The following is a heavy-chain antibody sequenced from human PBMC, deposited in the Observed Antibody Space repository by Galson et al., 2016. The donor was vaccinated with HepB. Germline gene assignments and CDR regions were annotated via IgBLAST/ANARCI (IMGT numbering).Heavy chain of an antibody. V-gene: IGHV3-53*01. D-gene: IGHD2-21*01. J-gene: IGHJ4*02. CDR2: LYASGKT. CDR1: GFIVSSNY. CDR3: TRGWIREYSSGNGGGNGGDH. Sequence: SLRLSCAASGFIVSSNYMNWVRQAPGTGLEWVSVLYASGKTYYADSVKGRYTISRDNSKNLLFLHMNSLRAEDTAVYYCTRGWIREYSSGNGGGNGGDHWGQGTLVTVSS.